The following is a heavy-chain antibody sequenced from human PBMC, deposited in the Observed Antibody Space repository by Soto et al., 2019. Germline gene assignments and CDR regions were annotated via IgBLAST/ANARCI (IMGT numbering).Heavy chain of an antibody. CDR1: GGSFSCYY. J-gene: IGHJ5*02. CDR2: INHSGST. CDR3: ASLGYSSFNWFDP. Sequence: SETLSLTCAVYGGSFSCYYWSWIRQPPGKGLEWIGEINHSGSTNYNPSLKSRVTISVDTSKNQFSLKLSSVTAADTAVYYCASLGYSSFNWFDPWGQGTLVTVSS. D-gene: IGHD6-19*01. V-gene: IGHV4-34*01.